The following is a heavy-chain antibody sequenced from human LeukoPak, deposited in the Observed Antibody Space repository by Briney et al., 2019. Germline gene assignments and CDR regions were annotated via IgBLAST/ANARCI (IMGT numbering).Heavy chain of an antibody. V-gene: IGHV3-23*01. CDR2: ISGSGDST. J-gene: IGHJ4*02. D-gene: IGHD3-22*01. CDR1: GFTFSTYA. Sequence: PGGSLRLSCAASGFTFSTYAVTWVRQAPGKGLEWVSTISGSGDSTYYADSVKGRFNISRDNSKDTLYLQMSSVRVDDTAVYYCARDRGRYYDSRGFYWGYYFDSWGQGILVTVST. CDR3: ARDRGRYYDSRGFYWGYYFDS.